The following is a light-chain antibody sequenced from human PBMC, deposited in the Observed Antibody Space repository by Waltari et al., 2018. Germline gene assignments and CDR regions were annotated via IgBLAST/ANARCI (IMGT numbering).Light chain of an antibody. CDR3: SSYTYTTTVV. CDR2: EVS. Sequence: QSALTQPASVSGSPGQSITIPCPGTSHDVGGYMYVSWYQHHPGKAPKLLISEVSNRPSGVSNRFSGSKSGNTASLTISGLQDEDEADYYCSSYTYTTTVVFGGGTKVTVL. V-gene: IGLV2-14*01. CDR1: SHDVGGYMY. J-gene: IGLJ2*01.